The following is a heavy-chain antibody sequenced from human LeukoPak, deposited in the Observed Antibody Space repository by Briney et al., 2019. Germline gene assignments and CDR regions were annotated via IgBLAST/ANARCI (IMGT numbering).Heavy chain of an antibody. CDR1: GFTFSSYG. Sequence: GRSLRLSCAASGFTFSSYGMHWVRQAPGKGLEWVAVISYDGSNKYYADSVKGRFTISRDNSKDTLYLQMNSLRAEDTAVYYCAKNDYGGNSNWFDPWGQGTLVTVSS. V-gene: IGHV3-30*18. D-gene: IGHD4-23*01. CDR2: ISYDGSNK. CDR3: AKNDYGGNSNWFDP. J-gene: IGHJ5*02.